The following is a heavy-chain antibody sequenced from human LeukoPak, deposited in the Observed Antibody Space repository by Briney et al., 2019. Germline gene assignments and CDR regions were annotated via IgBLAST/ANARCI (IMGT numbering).Heavy chain of an antibody. J-gene: IGHJ6*02. CDR1: GFTFSSYG. V-gene: IGHV3-33*01. Sequence: GGSLRLSCAASGFTFSSYGMHWVRQAPGKGLEWVAVIWYDGSNKYYADSVKGRFTISRDNSKNTLYLQMNSLRAEDTAVYYCVPRSRGMDVWGQGTTVIVSS. CDR2: IWYDGSNK. D-gene: IGHD3-10*01. CDR3: VPRSRGMDV.